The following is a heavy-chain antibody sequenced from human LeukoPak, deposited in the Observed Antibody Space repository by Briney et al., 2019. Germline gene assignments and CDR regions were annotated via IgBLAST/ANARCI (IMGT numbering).Heavy chain of an antibody. CDR1: GGSISSYC. Sequence: SETLSLTCTVSGGSISSYCWSWIRQPAEKGLEWIGRIYPSGSTYYNPSPKSRVTISIDKSKNQFSLRLTSVTAADTAVYYCARDRSGYSEYYFDYWGQGSLVTVSS. CDR3: ARDRSGYSEYYFDY. V-gene: IGHV4-4*07. J-gene: IGHJ4*02. CDR2: IYPSGST. D-gene: IGHD5-12*01.